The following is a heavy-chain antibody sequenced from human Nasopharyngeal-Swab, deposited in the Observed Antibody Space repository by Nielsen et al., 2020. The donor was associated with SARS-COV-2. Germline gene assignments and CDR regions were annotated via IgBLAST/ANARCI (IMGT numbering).Heavy chain of an antibody. J-gene: IGHJ4*02. CDR3: AKCSGSGIWDLTPVDY. CDR1: GFTFSSSA. V-gene: IGHV3-23*01. D-gene: IGHD1-26*01. CDR2: ITVGSDGT. Sequence: GESLKISCAASGFTFSSSAMGWVRQAPGKGLEWVSIITVGSDGTYYADSVKGRFTISRDNSKNTLYLQMNSLRAEDTAVYYCAKCSGSGIWDLTPVDYWGQGTLVTVSS.